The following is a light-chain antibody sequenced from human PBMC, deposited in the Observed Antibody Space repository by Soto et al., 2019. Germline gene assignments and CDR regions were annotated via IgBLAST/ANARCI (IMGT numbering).Light chain of an antibody. V-gene: IGKV1-5*03. J-gene: IGKJ4*01. Sequence: DIQMTQSPSTLSGSVGDRVTITCRASQTISSWLAWYQQKPGKAPKLLIYKASTLKSGVPSRFSGSGSGTEFTLTISSLQPDDFAVYYCEYYGSSITFGGGTKVDIK. CDR1: QTISSW. CDR3: EYYGSSIT. CDR2: KAS.